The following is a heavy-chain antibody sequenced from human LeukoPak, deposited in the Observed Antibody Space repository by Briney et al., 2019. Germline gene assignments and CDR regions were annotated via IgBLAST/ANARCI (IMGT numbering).Heavy chain of an antibody. V-gene: IGHV3-30*18. CDR1: GFTFSSYG. J-gene: IGHJ4*02. CDR3: AKTFGTIDPFEY. D-gene: IGHD2-2*01. Sequence: GGSLRLSCAASGFTFSSYGMHWVRQAPGKGLEWVAVISYDGSNKYYADSVKGRFTISRDNSKNTLYLQMNSLRAEDTAVYYCAKTFGTIDPFEYWGQGTLVTVSS. CDR2: ISYDGSNK.